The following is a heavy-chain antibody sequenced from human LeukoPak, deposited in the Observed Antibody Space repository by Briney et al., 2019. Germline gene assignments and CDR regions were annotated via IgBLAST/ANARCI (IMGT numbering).Heavy chain of an antibody. D-gene: IGHD2-15*01. CDR3: AKWGCNGGSCYPFDY. CDR1: GFTFSSYS. V-gene: IGHV3-48*01. Sequence: GSLRLSCSASGFTFSSYSMNWVRQAPGKGLEWVSYISFSSSTIYYADSVKGRFTISRDNAKNSLYLQMNSLRAEDTAVYYCAKWGCNGGSCYPFDYWGQGTLVTVSS. J-gene: IGHJ4*02. CDR2: ISFSSSTI.